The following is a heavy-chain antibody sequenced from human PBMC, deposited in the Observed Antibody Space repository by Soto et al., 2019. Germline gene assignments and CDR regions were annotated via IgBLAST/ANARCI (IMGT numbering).Heavy chain of an antibody. D-gene: IGHD3-3*01. Sequence: ASVKVSCKASCYTFTSYGISWVRQTPGQGLEWMGLMCAYNGNTSYSQKLQGRVTMTVDTSTSTAYMKLRSLRSDDTAVYYCARAGYPFWSGYYRGTKLYYFDDWGQGPLVTVCS. CDR2: MCAYNGNT. CDR3: ARAGYPFWSGYYRGTKLYYFDD. J-gene: IGHJ4*02. V-gene: IGHV1-18*04. CDR1: CYTFTSYG.